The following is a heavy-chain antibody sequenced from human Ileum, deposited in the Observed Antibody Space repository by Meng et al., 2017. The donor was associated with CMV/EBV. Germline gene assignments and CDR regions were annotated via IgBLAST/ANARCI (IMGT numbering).Heavy chain of an antibody. CDR1: GGSISGSSYY. J-gene: IGHJ5*02. Sequence: SETLSLTCTVSGGSISGSSYYWGWIRQPPGKGLEWIGSIYYSGSTYYNLSLKSPVTISVDTSKNQFSLRLSSVTAADTAVYYCARDTTGHGNWFDPWGQGTLVTGSS. CDR2: IYYSGST. D-gene: IGHD1-26*01. V-gene: IGHV4-39*07. CDR3: ARDTTGHGNWFDP.